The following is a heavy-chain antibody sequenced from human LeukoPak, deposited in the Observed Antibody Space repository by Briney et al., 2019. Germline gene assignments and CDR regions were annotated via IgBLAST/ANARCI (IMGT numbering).Heavy chain of an antibody. CDR1: GGSFSGYY. V-gene: IGHV4-34*12. J-gene: IGHJ4*02. D-gene: IGHD1-14*01. CDR3: ASSDIVTGTTYYFDY. CDR2: VFHSGNT. Sequence: SETLSLTCAVYGGSFSGYYWSWIRQPPGKGLEWIGSVFHSGNTNYNPSLKSRVTISVDTSKNQFSLKLSSVTAADTAVYYCASSDIVTGTTYYFDYWGQGTLITVSS.